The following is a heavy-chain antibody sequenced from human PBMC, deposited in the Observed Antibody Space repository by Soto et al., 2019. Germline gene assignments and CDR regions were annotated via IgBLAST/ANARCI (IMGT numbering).Heavy chain of an antibody. J-gene: IGHJ5*02. CDR3: TRDQGGSYDSWFDP. V-gene: IGHV3-21*01. CDR1: FTFSMYS. CDR2: ISSGGDYI. D-gene: IGHD1-26*01. Sequence: VQVVESGGGLVQPGGSLRLSCSFTFSMYSMNWVRQAPGKGLEWVASISSGGDYIKYADSVKGRFTISRDNAKNSVSLQMNSLRLDDTAIYFCTRDQGGSYDSWFDPWGQGTLVTVSS.